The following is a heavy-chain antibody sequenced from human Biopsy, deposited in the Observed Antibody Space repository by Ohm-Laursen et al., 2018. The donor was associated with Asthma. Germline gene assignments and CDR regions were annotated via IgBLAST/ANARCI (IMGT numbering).Heavy chain of an antibody. V-gene: IGHV1-3*04. J-gene: IGHJ3*01. CDR2: VNTGNGDT. CDR1: GYNFISFA. D-gene: IGHD3-9*01. CDR3: ARTYYDFLTGQVKDVFGV. Sequence: GASVKVSCKASGYNFISFAIHWVRQAPGQRLEWMGWVNTGNGDTKYSQKFQGRVTITRDTSASTAYMEPRSLRSEGTATYYCARTYYDFLTGQVKDVFGVWGQGTMVTVSS.